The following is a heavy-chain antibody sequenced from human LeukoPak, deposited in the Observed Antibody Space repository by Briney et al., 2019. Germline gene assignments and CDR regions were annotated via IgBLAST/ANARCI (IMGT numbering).Heavy chain of an antibody. D-gene: IGHD3-10*02. CDR2: IKQDGSEK. V-gene: IGHV3-7*01. CDR3: AELGITMIGGV. J-gene: IGHJ6*04. Sequence: GGSLRLSCAASGFTFSSYWMSWVRQAPGKGLEWVANIKQDGSEKYYVDSVKGRFTISRDNAKNSLYLQMNSLRAKDTAVYYCAELGITMIGGVWGKGTTVTISS. CDR1: GFTFSSYW.